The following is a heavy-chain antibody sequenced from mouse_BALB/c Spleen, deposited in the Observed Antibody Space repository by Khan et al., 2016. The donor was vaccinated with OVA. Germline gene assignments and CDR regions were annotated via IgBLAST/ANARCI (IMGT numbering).Heavy chain of an antibody. Sequence: EVQLQQSGPELVKPGASVKISCKTSGYTFTEYTMHWVKQSHGKSLEWIGSIHPNNGGTSYSQTFKGQATLTVDKTSRPDYMELHSLTSEDSAVYYCARWYYGSTLFAYWGQGTLVTVSA. CDR3: ARWYYGSTLFAY. J-gene: IGHJ3*01. CDR1: GYTFTEYT. D-gene: IGHD1-1*01. CDR2: IHPNNGGT. V-gene: IGHV1-22*01.